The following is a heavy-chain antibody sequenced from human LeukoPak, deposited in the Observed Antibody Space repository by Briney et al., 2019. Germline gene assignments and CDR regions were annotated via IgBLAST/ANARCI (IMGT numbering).Heavy chain of an antibody. Sequence: PSETLSLTCTVSGGSISSYYWSWIRQPPGKGLEWVSAISGSGGSTYYADSVKGRFTISRDNSKNTLYLQMNSLRAKDTAVYYCAKEGIAVAGTNHWGQGTLVTVSS. CDR2: ISGSGGST. CDR1: GGSISSYY. J-gene: IGHJ5*02. CDR3: AKEGIAVAGTNH. D-gene: IGHD6-19*01. V-gene: IGHV3-23*01.